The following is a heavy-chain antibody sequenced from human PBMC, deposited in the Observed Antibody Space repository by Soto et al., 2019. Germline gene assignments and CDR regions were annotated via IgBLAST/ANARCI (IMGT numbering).Heavy chain of an antibody. CDR1: GFTFDDYT. Sequence: EVQLVESGGVVVQPGGSLRLSCAASGFTFDDYTMHWVRQAPGKGLEWVSLISWDGGSTYYADSVKGRFTISRDNSKNSLYLQMNSLRTEDTALYYCAVGDYGGNFPIDYWGQGTLVTVSS. D-gene: IGHD4-17*01. V-gene: IGHV3-43*01. J-gene: IGHJ4*02. CDR3: AVGDYGGNFPIDY. CDR2: ISWDGGST.